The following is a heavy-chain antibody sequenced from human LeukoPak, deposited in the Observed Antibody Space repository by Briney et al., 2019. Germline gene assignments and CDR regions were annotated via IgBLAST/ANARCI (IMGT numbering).Heavy chain of an antibody. V-gene: IGHV3-48*01. CDR1: GFTFSSYS. J-gene: IGHJ4*02. D-gene: IGHD6-19*01. CDR3: AKDRLGSSSGSSLHYFDY. Sequence: PGGSLRLSCAASGFTFSSYSMNWVRQAPGKGLEWVSYISSSSSTIYYADSVKGRFTISRDNAKNSLYLQMNSLRAEDTAVYYCAKDRLGSSSGSSLHYFDYWAREPWSPSP. CDR2: ISSSSSTI.